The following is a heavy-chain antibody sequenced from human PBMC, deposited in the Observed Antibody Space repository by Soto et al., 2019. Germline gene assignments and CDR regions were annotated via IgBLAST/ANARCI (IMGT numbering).Heavy chain of an antibody. V-gene: IGHV4-31*03. CDR1: RGSIISGGYS. D-gene: IGHD5-12*01. CDR2: IYYSGST. CDR3: ARAERLRGGGYFDY. J-gene: IGHJ4*02. Sequence: PSETLSLTCTVSRGSIISGGYSWSWIRQHPGKGLEWIGYIYYSGSTDYNPSLKSRVTISVDTSKNQFSLKLSSVTAADTAVYYCARAERLRGGGYFDYWGQGTLVTVSS.